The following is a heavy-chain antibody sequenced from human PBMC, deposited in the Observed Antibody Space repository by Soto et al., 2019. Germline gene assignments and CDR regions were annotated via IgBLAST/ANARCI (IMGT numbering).Heavy chain of an antibody. CDR1: GFTFSSYE. V-gene: IGHV3-48*03. Sequence: GGSLRLSCAASGFTFSSYEMNWVRQAPGKGLEWVSYISSSGSTIYYADSVKGRFTISRDNAKNSLYLQMNSLRAEDTAVYYCASPPMGIAAAGLLNPLYGMDVWGQGTTVTV. CDR2: ISSSGSTI. J-gene: IGHJ6*02. D-gene: IGHD6-13*01. CDR3: ASPPMGIAAAGLLNPLYGMDV.